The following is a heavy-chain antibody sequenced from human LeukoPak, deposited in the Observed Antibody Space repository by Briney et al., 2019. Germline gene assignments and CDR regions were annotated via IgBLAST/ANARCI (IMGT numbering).Heavy chain of an antibody. V-gene: IGHV4-39*07. CDR2: IYYSGST. Sequence: SETLSLTCTVSGGSISSSSYYWGWIRQPPGKELEWIGSIYYSGSTYYNPSLKSRVTISVDASKNQFSLKLSSVTAADTAVYYCARDLGKAYYFDYWGQGTLVTVSS. D-gene: IGHD3-10*01. CDR3: ARDLGKAYYFDY. CDR1: GGSISSSSYY. J-gene: IGHJ4*02.